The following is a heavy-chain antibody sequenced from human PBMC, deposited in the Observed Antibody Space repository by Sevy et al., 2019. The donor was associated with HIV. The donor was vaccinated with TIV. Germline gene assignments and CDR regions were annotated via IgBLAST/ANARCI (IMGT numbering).Heavy chain of an antibody. J-gene: IGHJ3*01. CDR1: GFSFNMYW. Sequence: GGSLRLSCTASGFSFNMYWMSWVRQAPGKGLEWVSSISGRDSSTYYADSVRGRFIISRDNSENTLYLQMNGLRAEDTAVYYCAKVTLWELLAAHDAFDVWGQGTMVTVSS. CDR3: AKVTLWELLAAHDAFDV. V-gene: IGHV3-23*01. D-gene: IGHD1-26*01. CDR2: ISGRDSST.